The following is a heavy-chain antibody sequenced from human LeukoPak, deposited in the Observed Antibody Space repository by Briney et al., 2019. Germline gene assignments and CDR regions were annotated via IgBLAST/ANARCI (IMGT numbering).Heavy chain of an antibody. CDR2: IIPILGIA. CDR3: ARDGGSWFPRVRAFDI. J-gene: IGHJ3*02. D-gene: IGHD1-26*01. CDR1: GGTFSSYA. V-gene: IGHV1-69*04. Sequence: SVKVSCKASGGTFSSYAISWVRQAPGQGLEWMGRIIPILGIANYAQKFQGRVTITADKSTSTAYMELSSLRPGDTAVYYCARDGGSWFPRVRAFDIWGQGTMVTVSS.